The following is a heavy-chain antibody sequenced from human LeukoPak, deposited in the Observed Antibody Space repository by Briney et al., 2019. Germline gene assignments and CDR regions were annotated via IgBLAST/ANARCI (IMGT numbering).Heavy chain of an antibody. CDR3: AKDSPYYDSSVALDAFDI. V-gene: IGHV1-8*02. CDR2: MSPNSGNT. J-gene: IGHJ3*02. Sequence: ASVKVSCKASGGTFSSYAINWVRQATGQGPEWMGWMSPNSGNTGYAQNFQGRVTMTSDTSISTAYMELSSLRSEDTAVYYCAKDSPYYDSSVALDAFDIWGQGTMVTVSS. D-gene: IGHD3-22*01. CDR1: GGTFSSYA.